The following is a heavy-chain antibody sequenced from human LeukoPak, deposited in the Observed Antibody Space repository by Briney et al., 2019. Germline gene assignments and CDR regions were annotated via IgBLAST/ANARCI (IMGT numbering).Heavy chain of an antibody. Sequence: PGGSLRLSCAASGFTFSTYWMHWVRQAPGKGLVWVSRINSDGSSIRYADSVKGRFTISRDNAKSMLYLHMNSLRAEDTAVYYCAREDYSRGAESFDFWGQGTLVTVSS. CDR2: INSDGSSI. J-gene: IGHJ4*02. D-gene: IGHD4-4*01. CDR3: AREDYSRGAESFDF. V-gene: IGHV3-74*01. CDR1: GFTFSTYW.